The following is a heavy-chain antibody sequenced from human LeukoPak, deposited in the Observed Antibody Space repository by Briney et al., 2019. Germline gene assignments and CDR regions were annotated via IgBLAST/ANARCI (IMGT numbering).Heavy chain of an antibody. CDR1: GFSISDYY. CDR3: TRERRGTYYAFES. CDR2: ITSGAGST. Sequence: GGSLRLSCDASGFSISDYYMSWIRQYPGKGLEWISYITSGAGSTKYADSVKGRFTISRDKAKNSVALQLNSLRAEDTAVYYCTRERRGTYYAFESWGQGTLVTVSS. V-gene: IGHV3-11*01. J-gene: IGHJ4*02. D-gene: IGHD3-16*01.